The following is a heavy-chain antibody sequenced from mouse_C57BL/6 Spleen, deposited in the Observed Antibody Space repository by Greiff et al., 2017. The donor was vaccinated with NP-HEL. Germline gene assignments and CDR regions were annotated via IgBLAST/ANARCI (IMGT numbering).Heavy chain of an antibody. Sequence: VQLKQSGAELVRPGASVKLSCTASGFNIKDDYMHWVKQRPEQGLEWIGWIDPENGDTEYASKFQGKATITADTSSNTAYLQLSSLTSEDTAVYYCTGGRLDYWGQGTTLTVSS. CDR1: GFNIKDDY. CDR2: IDPENGDT. V-gene: IGHV14-4*01. J-gene: IGHJ2*01. CDR3: TGGRLDY. D-gene: IGHD3-3*01.